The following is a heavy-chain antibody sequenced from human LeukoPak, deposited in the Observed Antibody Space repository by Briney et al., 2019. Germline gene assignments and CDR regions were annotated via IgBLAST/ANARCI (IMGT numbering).Heavy chain of an antibody. CDR1: GFTFS. D-gene: IGHD2-2*02. J-gene: IGHJ4*02. CDR3: ARSYCSSTRCYNIDY. CDR2: ISYAASNK. V-gene: IGHV3-30*01. Sequence: SLRLSCAASGFTFSMHWVRQAPGKGLEWVALISYAASNKYYAASVKGRFTISRDNSKNTLDLQMDSLRAEDTAVYYCARSYCSSTRCYNIDYWGQGTLVTVSS.